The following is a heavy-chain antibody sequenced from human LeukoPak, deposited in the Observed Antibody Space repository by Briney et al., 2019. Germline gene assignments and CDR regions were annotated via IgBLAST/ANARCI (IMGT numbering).Heavy chain of an antibody. J-gene: IGHJ6*02. Sequence: SETLSLTCTVSGGSISSSSYYWGWIRQPPGKGLEWIGSIYYSGSTYYNPSLKSRVTISVDTSKNQFSLKLSSVTAADTAVYYCARELWANSYYYGMDVWGQGTTVTVSS. CDR2: IYYSGST. CDR3: ARELWANSYYYGMDV. V-gene: IGHV4-39*07. D-gene: IGHD2-21*01. CDR1: GGSISSSSYY.